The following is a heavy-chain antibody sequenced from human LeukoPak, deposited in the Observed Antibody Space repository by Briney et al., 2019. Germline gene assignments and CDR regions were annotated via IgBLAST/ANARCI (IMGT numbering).Heavy chain of an antibody. J-gene: IGHJ4*02. Sequence: GGSLRLSCAASGFTFSSYSMNWVRQAPGKALEWVSSISSSSSYIYYADSVKGRFTISRDNAKNSLYPQMNSLRAEDTAVYYCARDDSGWYDYWGQGTLVTVSS. D-gene: IGHD6-19*01. CDR2: ISSSSSYI. CDR1: GFTFSSYS. V-gene: IGHV3-21*01. CDR3: ARDDSGWYDY.